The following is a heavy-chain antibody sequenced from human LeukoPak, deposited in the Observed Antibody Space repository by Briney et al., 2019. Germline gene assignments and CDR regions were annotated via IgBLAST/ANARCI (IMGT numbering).Heavy chain of an antibody. V-gene: IGHV3-23*01. CDR3: AKIAPYYNSSGYPDLDSFDI. D-gene: IGHD3-22*01. Sequence: GGSLRLSCAASAFTFRSYGMSWVRQAPGGGLEWVSAISGGGDTTYYADSVRGRFTISRDNSRKTLYLQRKRLRAEDRAVYYCAKIAPYYNSSGYPDLDSFDIWGQGTRVTVSS. CDR2: ISGGGDTT. J-gene: IGHJ3*02. CDR1: AFTFRSYG.